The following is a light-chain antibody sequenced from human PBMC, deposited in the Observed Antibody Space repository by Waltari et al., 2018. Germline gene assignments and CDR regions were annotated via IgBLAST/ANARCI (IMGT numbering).Light chain of an antibody. Sequence: EIVLTQSQGPLSLSPGERATLSRRASQSVSRNYLTWYQQKPGQAPRLLIYDASTRATGVPDRFGGSGSGTDFTLTISRLEPEDFAVYYCQQYGDSPPYTFGQGTRLEIK. J-gene: IGKJ2*01. CDR2: DAS. V-gene: IGKV3-20*01. CDR3: QQYGDSPPYT. CDR1: QSVSRNY.